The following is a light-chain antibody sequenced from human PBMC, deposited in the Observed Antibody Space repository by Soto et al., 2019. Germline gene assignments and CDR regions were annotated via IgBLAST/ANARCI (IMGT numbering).Light chain of an antibody. J-gene: IGLJ1*01. Sequence: ALTQPPSASGSPGQSVTISCTGTKSDIGVYDFVSWYQHHPGKAPRLIIYEVVQRPSGVPDRFSGSKSGNTASLTVSGLQAADEADYFCKSYAGSNTYVFGSGTKVTVL. V-gene: IGLV2-8*01. CDR2: EVV. CDR1: KSDIGVYDF. CDR3: KSYAGSNTYV.